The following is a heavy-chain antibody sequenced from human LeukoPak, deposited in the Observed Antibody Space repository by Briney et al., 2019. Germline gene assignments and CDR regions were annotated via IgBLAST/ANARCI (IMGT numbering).Heavy chain of an antibody. J-gene: IGHJ2*01. CDR1: GYTFTGYY. Sequence: ASVKVSCKASGYTFTGYYMLWVRQAPGQGLEWMGWINPNSGGTNYAQKFQGRVTMTRDTSISTAYMELSRLRSDDTAVYYCARDPLGGLWFGDRNAEWYFDLWGRSTLVTVSS. V-gene: IGHV1-2*02. CDR2: INPNSGGT. CDR3: ARDPLGGLWFGDRNAEWYFDL. D-gene: IGHD3-10*01.